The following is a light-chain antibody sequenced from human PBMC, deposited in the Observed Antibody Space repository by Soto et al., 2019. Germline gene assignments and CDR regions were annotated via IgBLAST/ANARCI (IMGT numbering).Light chain of an antibody. CDR1: SSDVGGYNY. V-gene: IGLV2-11*01. Sequence: QSVLTQPRSVSGSPGQSVTISCTGTSSDVGGYNYVSWYQHHPGKAPKLMIYDVSKRPSGVPDRFAGSKSGNTASLTISGLQAEDEADYYCCSYAGSYNWVFGGGTKVTVL. CDR3: CSYAGSYNWV. CDR2: DVS. J-gene: IGLJ3*02.